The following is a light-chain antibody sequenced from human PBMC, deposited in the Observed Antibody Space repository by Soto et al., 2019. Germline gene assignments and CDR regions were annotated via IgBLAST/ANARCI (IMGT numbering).Light chain of an antibody. Sequence: DIVMTQSPFAPSASVGDRVTITCRASQNIRGFLHWYQQKPGKAPKLLIYGTSNLESGVPSRFGGSGSGTDFTLTISGLQLEDFATYYCQQSFSNYFTFGGGTKVDIK. J-gene: IGKJ4*01. CDR2: GTS. CDR1: QNIRGF. CDR3: QQSFSNYFT. V-gene: IGKV1-39*01.